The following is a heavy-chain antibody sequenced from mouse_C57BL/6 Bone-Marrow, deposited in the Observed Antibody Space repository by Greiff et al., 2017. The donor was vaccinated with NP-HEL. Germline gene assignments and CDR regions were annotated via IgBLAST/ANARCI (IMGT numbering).Heavy chain of an antibody. CDR2: INPSSGYT. D-gene: IGHD4-1*02. Sequence: QVQLQQSGAELAKPGASVKLSCTASGSTFTSYWMHWVKQRPGQGLEWIGYINPSSGYTQYHQKLQAKATLTADKSSSPAYMQLSSLTYEDSAFYYCARYRASTGTRAMDYWGQGTSVTVSA. V-gene: IGHV1-7*01. J-gene: IGHJ4*01. CDR1: GSTFTSYW. CDR3: ARYRASTGTRAMDY.